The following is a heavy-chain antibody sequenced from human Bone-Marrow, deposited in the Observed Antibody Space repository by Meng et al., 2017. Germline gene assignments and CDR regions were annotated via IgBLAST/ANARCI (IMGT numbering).Heavy chain of an antibody. D-gene: IGHD2-15*01. CDR2: ISYDGSNK. CDR3: ARDGVVVAATLFIGIIDY. Sequence: GGSLRLSCAASGFTFSSYATHWVRQAPGKGLEWVAVISYDGSNKYYADSVKGRFTISRDNSKNTLYLQMNSLRAEDTAVYYCARDGVVVAATLFIGIIDYWGQGTLVTVSS. CDR1: GFTFSSYA. J-gene: IGHJ4*02. V-gene: IGHV3-30*04.